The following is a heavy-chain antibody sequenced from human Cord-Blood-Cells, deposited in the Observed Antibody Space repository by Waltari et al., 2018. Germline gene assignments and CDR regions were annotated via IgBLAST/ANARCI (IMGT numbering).Heavy chain of an antibody. CDR1: GYTFTGYY. V-gene: IGHV1-2*02. D-gene: IGHD2-2*01. Sequence: QVQLVQSGAEVKKPGASVKVSCKASGYTFTGYYMHWVRQAPGQGLEWMGGINPNSGGTNSAQEFQGRVTMTRDTSISTAYMERSRLRSDDTAVYYWARGPPVVVVPAAIVYWGQGTLVTVSS. CDR2: INPNSGGT. J-gene: IGHJ4*02. CDR3: ARGPPVVVVPAAIVY.